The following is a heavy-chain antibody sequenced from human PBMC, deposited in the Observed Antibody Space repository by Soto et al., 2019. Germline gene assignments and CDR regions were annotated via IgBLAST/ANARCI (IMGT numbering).Heavy chain of an antibody. Sequence: QVQLVQSGAEVKKPGASVKVSCKASGYTFTNYGLSWVRQAPGQGREGMGWISTNKGNTNYAQKLQGSVTMTTDTATRTAYMELRSLRSDDTAVYYCAREGRIVGAVNTYYYYGMDVWGRGTTVTVS. D-gene: IGHD2-15*01. CDR2: ISTNKGNT. J-gene: IGHJ6*02. V-gene: IGHV1-18*01. CDR3: AREGRIVGAVNTYYYYGMDV. CDR1: GYTFTNYG.